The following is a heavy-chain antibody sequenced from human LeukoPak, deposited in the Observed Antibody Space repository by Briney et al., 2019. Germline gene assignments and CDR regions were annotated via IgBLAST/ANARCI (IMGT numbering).Heavy chain of an antibody. J-gene: IGHJ6*02. CDR1: GGSISSGGYY. V-gene: IGHV4-31*03. D-gene: IGHD3-10*01. CDR2: IYYSGST. CDR3: ASAHFYGSGSLYGMDV. Sequence: PSETLSLTCTVSGGSISSGGYYWSWIRQHPGKGLEWIGYIYYSGSTYYNPSLKSRVTISVDTSKNQFSLKLSSVTAADTAVYYCASAHFYGSGSLYGMDVWGQGTTVIVSS.